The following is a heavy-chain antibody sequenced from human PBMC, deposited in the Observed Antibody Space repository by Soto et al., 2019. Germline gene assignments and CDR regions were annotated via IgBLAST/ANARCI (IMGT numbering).Heavy chain of an antibody. J-gene: IGHJ4*02. CDR1: GGSFSGYY. D-gene: IGHD6-19*01. V-gene: IGHV4-34*01. Sequence: PSETLSLTCAVYGGSFSGYYWSWIRQPPGKGLEWIGEINHSGSTNYNPSLKSRVTISVDTSKNQFSLKLSSVTAADTAVYYCARDCGAVDEAWFDYWGQGTLATVSS. CDR2: INHSGST. CDR3: ARDCGAVDEAWFDY.